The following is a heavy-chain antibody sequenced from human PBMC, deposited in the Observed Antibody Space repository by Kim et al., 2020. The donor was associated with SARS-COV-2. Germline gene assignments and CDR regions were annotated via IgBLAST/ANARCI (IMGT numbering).Heavy chain of an antibody. CDR3: ARDARDVGRYYYYYMDV. CDR2: IYYTGST. CDR1: GGSFSTYH. J-gene: IGHJ6*03. Sequence: SETLSLTCSLSGGSFSTYHLSWIRQPPEKGLEWIGAIYYTGSTNYNPSLKRRVTISADTSKKQFSLKLSSVTAADTAIYYCARDARDVGRYYYYYMDVWG. V-gene: IGHV4-59*01.